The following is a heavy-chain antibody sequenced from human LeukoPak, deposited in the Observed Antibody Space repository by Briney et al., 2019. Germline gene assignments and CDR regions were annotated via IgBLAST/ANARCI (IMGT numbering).Heavy chain of an antibody. CDR1: GGSISSYY. J-gene: IGHJ3*02. CDR2: IYYSGST. V-gene: IGHV4-59*01. Sequence: SETLSLTCTVSGGSISSYYWSWIRQPPGKGLEWIGYIYYSGSTNYNPSLKSRVTISVDTSKNQFSLKLSSVTAADTAVYYCARRGITILGVGPDAFDIWGQGTMVTVSS. D-gene: IGHD3-3*01. CDR3: ARRGITILGVGPDAFDI.